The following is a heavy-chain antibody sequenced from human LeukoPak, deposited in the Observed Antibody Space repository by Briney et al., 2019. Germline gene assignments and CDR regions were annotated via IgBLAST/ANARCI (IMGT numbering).Heavy chain of an antibody. D-gene: IGHD1-26*01. Sequence: SETLSLTCTVSGGSISSYYWSWIRQPPGKGLEWIGYIYYSGSTNYNPSLKSRVTISVDTSKNQFSLKLSSVTAADTAVYYCARHMPWELPPGAYDYWGQGSLVTVSS. CDR2: IYYSGST. V-gene: IGHV4-59*01. CDR3: ARHMPWELPPGAYDY. CDR1: GGSISSYY. J-gene: IGHJ4*02.